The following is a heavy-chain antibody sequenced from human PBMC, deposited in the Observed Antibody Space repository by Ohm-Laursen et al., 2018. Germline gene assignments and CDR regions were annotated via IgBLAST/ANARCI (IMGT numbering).Heavy chain of an antibody. CDR1: GYSISSGYY. V-gene: IGHV4-38-2*02. J-gene: IGHJ4*02. CDR2: IYHSGTT. Sequence: PPGTLSLTCTVSGYSISSGYYWGWIRQPPGKGLEWIGSIYHSGTTYYNPSLKGRYTVSVATSKNHFSLKLSSVTAADTAVYYCARDPATSKGYQPLLFGYWGQGTLVTVSS. CDR3: ARDPATSKGYQPLLFGY. D-gene: IGHD2-21*02.